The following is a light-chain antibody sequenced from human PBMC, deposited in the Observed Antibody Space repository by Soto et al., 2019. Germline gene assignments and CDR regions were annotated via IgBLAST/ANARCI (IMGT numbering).Light chain of an antibody. CDR2: GAS. CDR1: QSVSSN. CDR3: QQYNNWPQT. Sequence: EIVMTQSPATLSVSPGERATLSCRASQSVSSNLAWYQQKPGQAPRLLIYGASTRATGIPARFSCSGSGTEFTLTISSLQSEDFAVYYGQQYNNWPQTFGQGTKVEIK. V-gene: IGKV3-15*01. J-gene: IGKJ1*01.